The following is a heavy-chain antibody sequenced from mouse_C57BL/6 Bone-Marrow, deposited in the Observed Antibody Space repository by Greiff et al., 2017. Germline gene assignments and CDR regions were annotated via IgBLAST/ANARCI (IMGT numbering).Heavy chain of an antibody. CDR3: ARGGITTPFDV. CDR1: GYTFTSYG. CDR2: IYPRSGNT. D-gene: IGHD2-4*01. J-gene: IGHJ1*03. Sequence: QVQLQQSGAELARPGASVKLSCKASGYTFTSYGISWVKQRTGQGLEWIGEIYPRSGNTYYNEKFKGKATLTADKSSSTAYLELRSLTSEDSAVYFCARGGITTPFDVWGTGTTVTVSS. V-gene: IGHV1-81*01.